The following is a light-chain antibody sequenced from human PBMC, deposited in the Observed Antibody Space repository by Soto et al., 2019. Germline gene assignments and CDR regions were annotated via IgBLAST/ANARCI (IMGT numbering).Light chain of an antibody. CDR3: QKYNSAPWT. V-gene: IGKV1-27*01. CDR2: AAS. Sequence: DIQMTQSPSSLSASVGDRVTITCQASQGISNYLAWYQQKPGKVPKLLIYAASTLQSGVPSRFSGSGSGTDFTLTISSLQPEDVATYYCQKYNSAPWTFGQGTKLEIK. CDR1: QGISNY. J-gene: IGKJ2*02.